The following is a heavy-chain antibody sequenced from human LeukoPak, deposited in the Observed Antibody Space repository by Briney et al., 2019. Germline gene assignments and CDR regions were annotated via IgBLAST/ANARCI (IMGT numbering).Heavy chain of an antibody. CDR2: ISGDGGGS. D-gene: IGHD2-15*01. J-gene: IGHJ4*02. V-gene: IGHV3-43*02. CDR3: STRSRGGWYDFVY. Sequence: GGSLRLSCAASGFSFYVYAMHCVRQAPGKGLEWVSLISGDGGGSYYADSVKGRFTISRNNSKNSLYLQMNSLRLEDTALYYCSTRSRGGWYDFVYWGQGTLVTVSS. CDR1: GFSFYVYA.